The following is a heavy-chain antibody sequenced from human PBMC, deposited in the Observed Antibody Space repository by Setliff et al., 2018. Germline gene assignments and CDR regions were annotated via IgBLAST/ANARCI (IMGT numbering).Heavy chain of an antibody. CDR2: IKQDGSEK. D-gene: IGHD3-10*01. J-gene: IGHJ5*02. Sequence: PGGSLRLSCAASGFTFSSYWMSWVRQAPGKGLEWVANIKQDGSEKYYVDSVKGRFTISRDNAKNSLYLQMNSLRAEDTAVYYCARDQSFLGSTQYNWFDPWGQGTLVTVSS. V-gene: IGHV3-7*01. CDR1: GFTFSSYW. CDR3: ARDQSFLGSTQYNWFDP.